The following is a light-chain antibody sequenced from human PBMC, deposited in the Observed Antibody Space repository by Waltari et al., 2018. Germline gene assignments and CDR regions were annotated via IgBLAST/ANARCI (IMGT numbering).Light chain of an antibody. CDR2: GAS. CDR1: QNIPTY. J-gene: IGKJ4*01. CDR3: QHSYNVPLT. Sequence: DIRMTQSPSSLSASIGDRVTISCRASQNIPTYLNWYQQKSGKAPKLLIYGASTLQSGVPSRFSGSGSGTDFTRTISSLRPEDVAIYFCQHSYNVPLTFGGGTQVEI. V-gene: IGKV1-39*01.